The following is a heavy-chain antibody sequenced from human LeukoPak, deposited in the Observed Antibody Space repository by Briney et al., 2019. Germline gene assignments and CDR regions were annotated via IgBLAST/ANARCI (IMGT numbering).Heavy chain of an antibody. J-gene: IGHJ6*02. D-gene: IGHD6-19*01. CDR1: GYTFTGYY. CDR2: IHPNSGGT. CDR3: ARYVGYSSGWFYYYYYGMDV. V-gene: IGHV1-2*02. Sequence: ASVTVSCTASGYTFTGYYMHWVRQAPGQGLEWMGWIHPNSGGTNYAQKFQGRVTMTRDTSISTAYMELSRLRSDDTAVYYCARYVGYSSGWFYYYYYGMDVWGQGTTVTVSS.